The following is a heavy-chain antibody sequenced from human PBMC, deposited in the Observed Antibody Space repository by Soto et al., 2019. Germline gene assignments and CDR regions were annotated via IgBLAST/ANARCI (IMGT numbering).Heavy chain of an antibody. J-gene: IGHJ3*01. CDR3: AYSTGWYRHDV. CDR2: IFHSGDS. D-gene: IGHD6-19*01. V-gene: IGHV4-4*02. Sequence: QVQLQESGPGLVKPSGTLSITCAVSGDSISNSRWWTWVRQHPGKGLEWIGDIFHSGDSNYNPSLKSRVFISVDKSQNQFSLKVSSVTAADTAVFYCAYSTGWYRHDVWGQGSLVPVSS. CDR1: GDSISNSRW.